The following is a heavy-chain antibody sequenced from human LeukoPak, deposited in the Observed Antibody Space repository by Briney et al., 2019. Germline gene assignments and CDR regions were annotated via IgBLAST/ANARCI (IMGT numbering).Heavy chain of an antibody. V-gene: IGHV4-30-4*02. CDR3: ARATYYYDSSGSYVRYYFDY. D-gene: IGHD3-22*01. J-gene: IGHJ4*02. CDR2: IYYSGST. Sequence: SETLSLTCTVSGGSISSGDYYWSWIRQPPGKGLEWIGYIYYSGSTYYNPSLKSRVTISVDTSKNQFSLKLSSVTAADTAVYYCARATYYYDSSGSYVRYYFDYWGQGTLVTVSS. CDR1: GGSISSGDYY.